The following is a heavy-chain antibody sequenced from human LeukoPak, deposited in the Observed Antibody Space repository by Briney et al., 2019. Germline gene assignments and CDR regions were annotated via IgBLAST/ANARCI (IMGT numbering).Heavy chain of an antibody. J-gene: IGHJ3*02. CDR3: ARDIRWYGSGSEGAFDI. Sequence: GGSLRLSCAASGFNFRSYWMHWVRQAPGKGLVWVSRIKSDGSSTSYADSVRGRLTIFRDNAKNTLYLQMNSLRAEDTAVYHCARDIRWYGSGSEGAFDIWGQGTMVTVSS. CDR1: GFNFRSYW. CDR2: IKSDGSST. V-gene: IGHV3-74*01. D-gene: IGHD3-10*01.